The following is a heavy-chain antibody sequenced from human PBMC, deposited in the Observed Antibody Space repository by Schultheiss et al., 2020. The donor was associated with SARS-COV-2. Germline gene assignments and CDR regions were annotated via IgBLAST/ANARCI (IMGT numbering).Heavy chain of an antibody. CDR3: ARASTTVTTNDY. Sequence: GGSLRLSCAASGFTFSSYEMNWVRQAPGKGLEWVGRIKSKTDGGTTDYAAPVKGRFTISRDDSKNTLYLQMNSLKTEDTAVYYCARASTTVTTNDYWGQGALVTVSS. CDR1: GFTFSSYE. J-gene: IGHJ4*02. D-gene: IGHD4-17*01. CDR2: IKSKTDGGTT. V-gene: IGHV3-15*01.